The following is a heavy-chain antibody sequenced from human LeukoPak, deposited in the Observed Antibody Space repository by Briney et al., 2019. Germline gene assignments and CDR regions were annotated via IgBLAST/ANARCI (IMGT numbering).Heavy chain of an antibody. V-gene: IGHV4-59*01. D-gene: IGHD6-13*01. CDR1: GGSISTYY. J-gene: IGHJ4*02. CDR3: AREYSGSWAIFDC. Sequence: SETLSPTCTVSGGSISTYYWSWIRQPPGKGLEWIGYIYYGGSTNYNPSLKSRVTISVDTSKNQFSLKLSSVTAADTAMYYCAREYSGSWAIFDCWGQGTLVTVPS. CDR2: IYYGGST.